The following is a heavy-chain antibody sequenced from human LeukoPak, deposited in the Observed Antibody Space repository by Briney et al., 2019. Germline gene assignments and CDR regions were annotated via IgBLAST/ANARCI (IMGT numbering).Heavy chain of an antibody. V-gene: IGHV3-9*03. CDR3: AKARLWSGFDY. D-gene: IGHD5-18*01. Sequence: PGGSLRLSCAASGFTFDDYAMHWVRQAPGKGLEWVSGISWNSGSIGYADSVKGRFTISRDNAKNSLYLQMNSLRAEDMALYYCAKARLWSGFDYWGQGTLVTVSS. CDR1: GFTFDDYA. CDR2: ISWNSGSI. J-gene: IGHJ4*02.